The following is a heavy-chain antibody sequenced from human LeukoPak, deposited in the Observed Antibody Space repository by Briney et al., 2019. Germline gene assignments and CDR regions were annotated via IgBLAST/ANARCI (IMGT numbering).Heavy chain of an antibody. V-gene: IGHV1-46*01. Sequence: ASVKVSCKASGYTFTTFYIHWVRQAPGHGLEWMGIINPNAGNTNYAQKFQGRVTMTRDTSTSTVYMGLSSLRSEDTAVYYCARDHLWGSSDAFDIWGQGTMVTVSS. CDR1: GYTFTTFY. D-gene: IGHD3-16*01. CDR2: INPNAGNT. CDR3: ARDHLWGSSDAFDI. J-gene: IGHJ3*02.